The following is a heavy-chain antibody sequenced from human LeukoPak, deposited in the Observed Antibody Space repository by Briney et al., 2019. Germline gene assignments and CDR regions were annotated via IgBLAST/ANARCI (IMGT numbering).Heavy chain of an antibody. CDR3: ARDFRSVAGWGKSVTYPGIQNYGMDV. Sequence: SQTLSLTCAISGDSVSSNSAAWNWIRQSPSRGLEWLGRTYYRSKWYNDYAVSVKSRITINPDTSKNQFSLQLNSVTPEDTAVYYCARDFRSVAGWGKSVTYPGIQNYGMDVWGQGTTVTVSS. J-gene: IGHJ6*02. V-gene: IGHV6-1*01. CDR1: GDSVSSNSAA. CDR2: TYYRSKWYN. D-gene: IGHD7-27*01.